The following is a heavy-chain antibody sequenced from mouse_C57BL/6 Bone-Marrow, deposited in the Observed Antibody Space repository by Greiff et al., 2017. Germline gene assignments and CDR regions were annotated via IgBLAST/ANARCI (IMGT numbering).Heavy chain of an antibody. D-gene: IGHD2-1*01. CDR3: ARGGNYGGYYFDY. Sequence: QVQLKQSGPVLVKPGASVKMSCKASGYTFTDYYMNWVKQSHGKSLEWIGNFHPYNDDTKYNEKFKGKATLTVEKSSSTVYLELSRLTSDDSAVYYCARGGNYGGYYFDYWGQGTTLTVSS. V-gene: IGHV1-47*01. CDR2: FHPYNDDT. CDR1: GYTFTDYY. J-gene: IGHJ2*01.